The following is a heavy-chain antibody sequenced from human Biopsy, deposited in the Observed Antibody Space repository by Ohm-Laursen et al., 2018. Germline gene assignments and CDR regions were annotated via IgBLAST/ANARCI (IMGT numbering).Heavy chain of an antibody. Sequence: SDTLSLTCTVSGDSIRSYYWSWIRQTPEKGLEWIGHVYFTGSTNFTPSLKSRVTISVDTSRVRFSLTLSSVTSADTAIYYCARDRRGDSYMDVWGQGTTVTVSS. CDR3: ARDRRGDSYMDV. CDR2: VYFTGST. CDR1: GDSIRSYY. J-gene: IGHJ6*02. D-gene: IGHD2-15*01. V-gene: IGHV4-59*07.